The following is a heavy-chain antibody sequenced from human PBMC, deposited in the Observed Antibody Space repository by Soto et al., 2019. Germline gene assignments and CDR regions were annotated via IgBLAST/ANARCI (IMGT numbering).Heavy chain of an antibody. J-gene: IGHJ4*02. Sequence: GSLRLSCAASGFTFGTYAMSWVRQAPGKGLEWVSTISGSGGSTYYADSVVGRFTISRDNSKNTLYLQMNSLRAEDAAVYHCAKTVFIGYYYFEWWGQGTLVTVSS. D-gene: IGHD3-9*01. V-gene: IGHV3-23*01. CDR3: AKTVFIGYYYFEW. CDR2: ISGSGGST. CDR1: GFTFGTYA.